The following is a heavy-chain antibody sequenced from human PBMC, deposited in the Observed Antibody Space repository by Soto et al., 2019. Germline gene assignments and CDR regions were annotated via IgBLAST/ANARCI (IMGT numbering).Heavy chain of an antibody. Sequence: GGSLRLSCAASGFTFSSYAMSWVRQAPGKGLEWVSAISGSGGSTYYADSVKGRFTICRDNSKNTRYLQMNSLRAEDAGVYYCAKETDFWSGYDAFDIWGQGTMVTVSS. J-gene: IGHJ3*02. CDR2: ISGSGGST. D-gene: IGHD3-3*01. V-gene: IGHV3-23*01. CDR1: GFTFSSYA. CDR3: AKETDFWSGYDAFDI.